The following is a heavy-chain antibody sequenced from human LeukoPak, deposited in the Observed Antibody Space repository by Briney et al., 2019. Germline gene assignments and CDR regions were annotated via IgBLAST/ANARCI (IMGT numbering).Heavy chain of an antibody. J-gene: IGHJ4*02. V-gene: IGHV3-7*01. Sequence: GGSLRLSCAASGFTFSNYAMSWVRQAPGKGLEWVANINQDGSEKYYVDSVKGRFTISRDNAKNSLFLQMNSLRAEDTAVYYCARAEKWGQGTLVTVSS. CDR2: INQDGSEK. CDR3: ARAEK. CDR1: GFTFSNYA.